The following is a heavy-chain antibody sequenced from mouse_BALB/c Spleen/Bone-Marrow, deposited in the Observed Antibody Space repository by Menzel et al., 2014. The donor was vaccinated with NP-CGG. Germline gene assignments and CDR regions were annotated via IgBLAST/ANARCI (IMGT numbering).Heavy chain of an antibody. CDR3: ESRGEYFDV. Sequence: EVQLQQSGPELVKPGASVKISCKASGYSFTGYYMHWVKQSHGNSLDWIGYIYPYNGVSSYNQKFKGKATLTVGKSSSTAHMELRSLTSDDSAVYYCESRGEYFDVWGAGTTVTVSS. V-gene: IGHV1-31*01. J-gene: IGHJ1*01. CDR2: IYPYNGVS. CDR1: GYSFTGYY.